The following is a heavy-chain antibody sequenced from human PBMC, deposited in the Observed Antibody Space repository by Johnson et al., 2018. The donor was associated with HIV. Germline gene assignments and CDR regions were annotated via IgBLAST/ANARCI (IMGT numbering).Heavy chain of an antibody. CDR3: ARALTMGRGVISDALDI. Sequence: QVHLVESGGGVVQPGRSLRLSCAASGFTFSSYAMHWVRQAPGKGLEWVAVISYDGSNKYYADSVKGRFTISRDNSKNTLYLQMNSLRAEDTALYYCARALTMGRGVISDALDIWGQGTMVTVSS. D-gene: IGHD3-10*01. CDR2: ISYDGSNK. J-gene: IGHJ3*02. V-gene: IGHV3-30-3*01. CDR1: GFTFSSYA.